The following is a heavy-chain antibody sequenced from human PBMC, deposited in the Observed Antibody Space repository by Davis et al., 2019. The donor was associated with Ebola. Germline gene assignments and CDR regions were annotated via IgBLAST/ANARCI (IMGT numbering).Heavy chain of an antibody. V-gene: IGHV3-74*01. J-gene: IGHJ5*02. CDR2: INSDGGST. CDR1: GFTFSSYW. D-gene: IGHD2-15*01. Sequence: PGGSMRLSCAASGFTFSSYWMHWVRQAPGKGLVWVSRINSDGGSTSYADSVKGRFTISRDNAKNTLYVQMNSLRAEDTAVYYCARGNRYCSGDTCANWLDPWGQGTLVTVSS. CDR3: ARGNRYCSGDTCANWLDP.